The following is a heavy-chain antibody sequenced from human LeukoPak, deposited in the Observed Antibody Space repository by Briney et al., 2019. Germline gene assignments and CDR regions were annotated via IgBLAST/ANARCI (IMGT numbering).Heavy chain of an antibody. J-gene: IGHJ3*02. CDR2: LNSDGSST. Sequence: GGSLRLSCAASGFTFSSYWMHWVRQAPGKGLVWVSCLNSDGSSTRYADSVRGRFTISRDNAKNTLYLQMNSLRAEGTAVYYCATGNYHAFDIWGQGTMVTVSS. D-gene: IGHD1-7*01. CDR1: GFTFSSYW. CDR3: ATGNYHAFDI. V-gene: IGHV3-74*01.